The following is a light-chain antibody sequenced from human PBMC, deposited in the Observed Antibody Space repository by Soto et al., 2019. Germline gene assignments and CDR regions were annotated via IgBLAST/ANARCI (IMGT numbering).Light chain of an antibody. V-gene: IGKV3-15*01. J-gene: IGKJ4*02. CDR3: QQYKNWPLLT. Sequence: EIVMTQSPATLSVSPGETATLSCRASKSVSYNLAWYQQKPGQGPRLLIYGAFTRATGIPARFSGSGSGTEFTLTISSLQSEDFVVYYCQQYKNWPLLTFGGGTKVEIK. CDR1: KSVSYN. CDR2: GAF.